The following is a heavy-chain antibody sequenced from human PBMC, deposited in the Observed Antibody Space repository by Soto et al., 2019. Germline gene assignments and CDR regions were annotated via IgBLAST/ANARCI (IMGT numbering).Heavy chain of an antibody. CDR1: GLFFSAYS. D-gene: IGHD7-27*01. CDR2: ISGGDNHA. J-gene: IGHJ4*02. Sequence: GGSLRLSGAACGLFFSAYSMAWARRAPGKGLEWVSAISGGDNHAYYADSVKGRFTISRDNSKKMVYLEMYSLRADDTAVYYCGNWVEGRNLYFDYCGLRNLVAVSS. V-gene: IGHV3-23*01. CDR3: GNWVEGRNLYFDY.